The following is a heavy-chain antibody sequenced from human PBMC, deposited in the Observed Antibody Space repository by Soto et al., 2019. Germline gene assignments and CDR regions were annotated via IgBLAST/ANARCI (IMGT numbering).Heavy chain of an antibody. V-gene: IGHV1-69*12. J-gene: IGHJ4*02. Sequence: QVQLVQSGADVTKPGSSVKVSCKASGGTFSSTALSWVRQAPGQGLEWMGGIIPKFKLANHAQGFQGRATFTADESTSTAYMELSSLRSEDTAVYYCATRAVTAFYFDYWGQGTLVTVSS. CDR1: GGTFSSTA. CDR3: ATRAVTAFYFDY. CDR2: IIPKFKLA. D-gene: IGHD2-21*02.